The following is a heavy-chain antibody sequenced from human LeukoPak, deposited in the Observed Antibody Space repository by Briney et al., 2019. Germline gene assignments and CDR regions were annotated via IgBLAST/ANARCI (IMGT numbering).Heavy chain of an antibody. CDR1: GYTFTSYY. V-gene: IGHV1-46*01. J-gene: IGHJ6*04. CDR3: AREGPYDSSGYYPFDV. Sequence: ASVKVSCKASGYTFTSYYMHWVRQAPGQGLEWMGIINPSGGSTSYVQKFQGRVTMTRDTSTSTVYMELSSLRSEDTAVYYCAREGPYDSSGYYPFDVWGKGTTVTVSS. D-gene: IGHD3-22*01. CDR2: INPSGGST.